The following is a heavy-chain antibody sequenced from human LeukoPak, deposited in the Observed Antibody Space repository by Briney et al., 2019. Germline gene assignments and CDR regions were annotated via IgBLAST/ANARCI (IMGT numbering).Heavy chain of an antibody. J-gene: IGHJ4*02. V-gene: IGHV3-11*04. CDR1: GFTFSDYY. CDR2: ISSSRNSI. Sequence: PGGSLRLSCAASGFTFSDYYMSWVRQAPGKGLEWVSYISSSRNSIYYADSVKGRFTISRDNAKNSLYLQMNSLRAEDTAVYYCARAPTDDYGDYSFDYWGQGTLVTVSS. D-gene: IGHD4-17*01. CDR3: ARAPTDDYGDYSFDY.